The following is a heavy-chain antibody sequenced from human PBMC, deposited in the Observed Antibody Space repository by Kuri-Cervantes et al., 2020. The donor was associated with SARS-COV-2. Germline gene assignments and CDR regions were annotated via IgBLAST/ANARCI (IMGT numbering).Heavy chain of an antibody. CDR1: GFTFSSYW. CDR2: IKQDGSEK. J-gene: IGHJ3*02. CDR3: ARDGRSPWIQLWGAFDI. Sequence: GGSLRLSCAASGFTFSSYWMSWVRQAPGKGLEWVANIKQDGSEKYYVDSVKGRFTISRDNAKNSLYLQMNSLRAEDTAVYYCARDGRSPWIQLWGAFDIWGQGTMVTVSS. D-gene: IGHD5-18*01. V-gene: IGHV3-7*01.